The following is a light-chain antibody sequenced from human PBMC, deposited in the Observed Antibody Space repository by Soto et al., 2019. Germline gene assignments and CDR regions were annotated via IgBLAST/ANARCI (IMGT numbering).Light chain of an antibody. CDR2: DTS. Sequence: EVVVTQSHDTLSVSPGEGATLCCRASQGIGDTLAWYQHKPGQTPRLLIYDTSTRATGIPTRFSGSGSGTEFTLTISILQAEDFAGYCCQEYNDWPLRFCGGTRV. J-gene: IGKJ4*01. V-gene: IGKV3D-15*01. CDR1: QGIGDT. CDR3: QEYNDWPLR.